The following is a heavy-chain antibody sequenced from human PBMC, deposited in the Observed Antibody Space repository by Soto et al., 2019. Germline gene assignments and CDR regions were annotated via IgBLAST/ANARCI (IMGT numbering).Heavy chain of an antibody. CDR3: AKTGSAVTSLGAFYI. D-gene: IGHD3-10*01. V-gene: IGHV1-2*04. CDR1: GYTFTGYY. Sequence: ASVKVSCKASGYTFTGYYMHWVRQAPGQGLEWMGWINPNSGGTNYAQKFQGWVTMTRDTSISTAYMELSRLRSDDTAVYYCAKTGSAVTSLGAFYIWGQGKMVPVSS. CDR2: INPNSGGT. J-gene: IGHJ3*02.